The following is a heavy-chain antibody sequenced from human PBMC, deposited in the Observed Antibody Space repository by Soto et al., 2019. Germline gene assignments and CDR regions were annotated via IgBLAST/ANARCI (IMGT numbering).Heavy chain of an antibody. CDR1: GGSVSSGSYY. V-gene: IGHV4-61*01. D-gene: IGHD2-21*02. CDR2: IYYSGST. J-gene: IGHJ4*02. CDR3: ARMTARPN. Sequence: KTSETLSLTCTVSGGSVSSGSYYWSWIRQPPGKGLEWIGYIYYSGSTNYNPSLKSRVTISVDTSKNQFSLKLSSVTAADTAVYYCARMTARPNWGQGTLVTVSS.